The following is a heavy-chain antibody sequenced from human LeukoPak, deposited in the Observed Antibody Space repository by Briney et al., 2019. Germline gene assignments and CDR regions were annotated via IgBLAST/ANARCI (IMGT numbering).Heavy chain of an antibody. CDR1: GYTFTGYY. CDR2: INTSGGST. D-gene: IGHD1-26*01. Sequence: ASVKVSCKASGYTFTGYYMHWVRQAPGQGLEWMGIINTSGGSTSYAKKFQGRVTMTRDTSTSTVYMQLSSLRSEDTAVYYCARDGSGSSAFDYWGQGTLVTVSS. V-gene: IGHV1-46*01. CDR3: ARDGSGSSAFDY. J-gene: IGHJ4*02.